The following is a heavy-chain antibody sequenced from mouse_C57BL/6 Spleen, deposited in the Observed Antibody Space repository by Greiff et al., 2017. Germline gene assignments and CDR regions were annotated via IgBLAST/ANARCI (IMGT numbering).Heavy chain of an antibody. V-gene: IGHV5-4*01. CDR3: ARDQSSYWYFEV. Sequence: EVQGVESGGGLVKPGGSLKLSCAASGFTFSSYAMSWVRQTPEKRLEWVATISDGGSYTYYPDNVKGRFTISRDNAKNNLYLQMSHLKSEDTAMYYCARDQSSYWYFEVWGTGTTVTVSS. J-gene: IGHJ1*03. CDR1: GFTFSSYA. CDR2: ISDGGSYT. D-gene: IGHD1-1*01.